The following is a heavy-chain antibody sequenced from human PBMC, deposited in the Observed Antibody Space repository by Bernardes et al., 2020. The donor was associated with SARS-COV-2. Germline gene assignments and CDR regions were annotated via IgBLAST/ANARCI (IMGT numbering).Heavy chain of an antibody. D-gene: IGHD2-15*01. CDR3: ARALLKYPSILPGVEWFDP. J-gene: IGHJ5*02. Sequence: SVKVSCKASGGTFSSYAISWVRQAPGQGLEWMGGIIPIFGTANYAQKFQGRVTITADKSTSTAYMELSSLRSEDTAVYYCARALLKYPSILPGVEWFDPWGQGTLVTVSS. CDR1: GGTFSSYA. V-gene: IGHV1-69*06. CDR2: IIPIFGTA.